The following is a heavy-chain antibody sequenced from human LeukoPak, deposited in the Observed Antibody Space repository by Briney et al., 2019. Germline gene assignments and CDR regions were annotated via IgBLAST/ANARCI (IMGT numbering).Heavy chain of an antibody. J-gene: IGHJ4*02. D-gene: IGHD6-13*01. CDR3: ARGEYSSSWYPFDY. CDR2: MKSNSGHT. Sequence: ASVKVSCKTSGYTFIGYDINWVRQAPGQGLEWMGWMKSNSGHTHFAQKFQGRLTMTRNTSISTAFMELSSLRAEDTAVYYCARGEYSSSWYPFDYWGQGSLVTVSS. V-gene: IGHV1-8*01. CDR1: GYTFIGYD.